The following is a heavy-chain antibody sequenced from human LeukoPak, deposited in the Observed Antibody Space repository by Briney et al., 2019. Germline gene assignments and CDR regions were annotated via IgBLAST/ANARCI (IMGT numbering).Heavy chain of an antibody. CDR3: ARGSEGYCSGGGCHYGMDV. CDR2: ISSSSSYI. CDR1: GFTFSSYT. V-gene: IGHV3-21*01. J-gene: IGHJ6*01. Sequence: GGSLRLSCAASGFTFSSYTMNWVRQAPGKGLEWVSYISSSSSYIYYADSVKGRFTISRDNAENSLYLQMNSLRAEDTAVYYCARGSEGYCSGGGCHYGMDVWGQGTTVTVSS. D-gene: IGHD2-15*01.